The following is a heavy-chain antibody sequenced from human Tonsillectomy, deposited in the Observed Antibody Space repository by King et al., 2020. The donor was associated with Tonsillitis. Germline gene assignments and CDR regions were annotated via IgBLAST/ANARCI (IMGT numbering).Heavy chain of an antibody. Sequence: VQLVESGGGVVQPGRSLRLSCGASGFTFSIYDMHWVRQAPGKGLEWVAVIWYDGSNKYYADSVRGRFTISRDDSKNTLYLQMNSLRAEETAVYYGARDQQDRSGWYCAFDIWGQGTMVTVSS. D-gene: IGHD6-19*01. CDR3: ARDQQDRSGWYCAFDI. J-gene: IGHJ3*02. CDR2: IWYDGSNK. CDR1: GFTFSIYD. V-gene: IGHV3-33*08.